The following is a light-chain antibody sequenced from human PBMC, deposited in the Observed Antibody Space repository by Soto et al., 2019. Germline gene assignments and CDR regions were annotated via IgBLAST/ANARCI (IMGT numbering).Light chain of an antibody. CDR1: QSISSY. CDR2: AAS. Sequence: DFQMTQSPSSLSASVGDRVTITCRASQSISSYLNWYQQKSGEAPKLLIYAASRLQSGVPSRFSGSGSETDFTLTISSLQSEDFAIYYCQQSFSTPRTFGQGTKVEIK. J-gene: IGKJ1*01. V-gene: IGKV1-39*01. CDR3: QQSFSTPRT.